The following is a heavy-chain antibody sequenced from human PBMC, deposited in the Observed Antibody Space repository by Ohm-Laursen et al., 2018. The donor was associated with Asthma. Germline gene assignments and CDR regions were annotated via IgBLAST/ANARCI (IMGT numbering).Heavy chain of an antibody. CDR1: GFTFSSYA. CDR2: ISYDGSNK. Sequence: SSLRLSCAASGFTFSSYAMSWVRQAPGKGLEWVAVISYDGSNKYYADSVKGRFTISRDNSKNTLYLQMNSLRAEDTAVYYCAKGPVSNWGQGTLVTVSS. J-gene: IGHJ4*02. CDR3: AKGPVSN. V-gene: IGHV3-30*18.